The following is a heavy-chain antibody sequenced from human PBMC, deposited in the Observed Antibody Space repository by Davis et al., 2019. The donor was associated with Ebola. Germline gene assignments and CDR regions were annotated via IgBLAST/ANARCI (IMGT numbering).Heavy chain of an antibody. Sequence: ASVKVSCKASGYIFTSYDIHWVRQAPGQGLEWVGWMDPKNGNTGYAQRFQGRVTLTRDTSISTAYLELSRLTSDDTAVYYCARTFHYGNTVNPNWFDPWGPGTLVTVSS. V-gene: IGHV1-8*01. CDR2: MDPKNGNT. CDR1: GYIFTSYD. D-gene: IGHD1-7*01. CDR3: ARTFHYGNTVNPNWFDP. J-gene: IGHJ5*02.